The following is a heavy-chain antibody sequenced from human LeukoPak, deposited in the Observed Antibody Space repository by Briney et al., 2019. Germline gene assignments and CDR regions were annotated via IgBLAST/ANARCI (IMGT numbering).Heavy chain of an antibody. Sequence: GRSLRLSCTASGFNFGVYAMSWVRQVPGKGLEWVGVIRSKAYGGTTEYAASVKGRFSISRDDSKSIAYLQMNSLKTEDTAVDYWTRGFDHSEWGQGSLVTVSS. CDR3: TRGFDHSE. CDR2: IRSKAYGGTT. CDR1: GFNFGVYA. V-gene: IGHV3-49*04. J-gene: IGHJ4*02. D-gene: IGHD1-26*01.